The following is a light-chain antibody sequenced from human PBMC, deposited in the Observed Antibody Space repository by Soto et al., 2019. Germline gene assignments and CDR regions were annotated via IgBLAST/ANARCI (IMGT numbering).Light chain of an antibody. J-gene: IGLJ1*01. CDR2: EVT. Sequence: QSALAQPASVSASPGQSITISCTGTSSDVGTYDDVSWYRQHPGKAPRLLIYEVTNRPSGVSNRFSGSKSGDTASLTISGLQAEDEGDYYCSSYTIGSTYVFGSGNKVTVL. CDR3: SSYTIGSTYV. CDR1: SSDVGTYDD. V-gene: IGLV2-14*01.